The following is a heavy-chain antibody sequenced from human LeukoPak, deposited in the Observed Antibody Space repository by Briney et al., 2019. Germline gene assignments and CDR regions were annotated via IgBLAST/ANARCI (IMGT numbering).Heavy chain of an antibody. Sequence: GGSLRLSCAASGFTFSTYAMHWVRHAPGKGLEWATAISYDGSNKYYADSVKGRFTISRDNSKNTLYLQMNSLRAEDTAVYYCAREHLDYYFDYWGQGTLVTVSS. CDR3: AREHLDYYFDY. CDR1: GFTFSTYA. V-gene: IGHV3-30-3*01. J-gene: IGHJ4*02. CDR2: ISYDGSNK. D-gene: IGHD1-1*01.